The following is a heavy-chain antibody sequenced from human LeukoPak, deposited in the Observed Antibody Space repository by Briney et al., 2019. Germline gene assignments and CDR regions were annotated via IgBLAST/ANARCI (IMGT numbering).Heavy chain of an antibody. J-gene: IGHJ3*02. V-gene: IGHV3-23*01. Sequence: PGGSLRLSCAASGFTFSSYSMNWVRQAPGKGLEWVSAISGSGGSTYYADSVKGRFTISRDNSKNTLYLQMNSLRAEDTAVYYCAKPHDSSGCYYPDAFDIWGQGTMVTVSS. CDR3: AKPHDSSGCYYPDAFDI. CDR2: ISGSGGST. CDR1: GFTFSSYS. D-gene: IGHD3-22*01.